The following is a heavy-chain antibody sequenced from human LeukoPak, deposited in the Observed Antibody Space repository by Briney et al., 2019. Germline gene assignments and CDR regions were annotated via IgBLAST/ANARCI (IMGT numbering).Heavy chain of an antibody. J-gene: IGHJ4*02. CDR1: GGSISSGGYY. CDR3: ARANAKERPFDY. D-gene: IGHD1-1*01. CDR2: IYYSGST. V-gene: IGHV4-31*03. Sequence: SETLSLTCTVSGGSISSGGYYWSWIRQHPGKGLEWIGYIYYSGSTYYNPSLKSRVTISVDTSKNQFSLKLSSVTAADTAVYYCARANAKERPFDYWGQGTLVTVSS.